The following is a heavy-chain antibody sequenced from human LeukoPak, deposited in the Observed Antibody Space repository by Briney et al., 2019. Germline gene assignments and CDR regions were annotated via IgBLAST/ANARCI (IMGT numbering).Heavy chain of an antibody. CDR1: GGSTSSNSYY. CDR3: ATQPHTTMTLFDY. V-gene: IGHV4-39*07. CDR2: IYYSGIT. Sequence: SETLSLTCTVSGGSTSSNSYYWGWIRQPPGKGLEWIGTIYYSGITYFNPSLKSRVTISVDTSRNQFSLKLTSVTAADTAVYYCATQPHTTMTLFDYWGQGTLVTVSS. J-gene: IGHJ4*02. D-gene: IGHD5-18*01.